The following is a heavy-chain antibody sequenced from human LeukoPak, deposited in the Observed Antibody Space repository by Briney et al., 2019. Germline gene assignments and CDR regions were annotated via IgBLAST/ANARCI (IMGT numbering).Heavy chain of an antibody. J-gene: IGHJ4*02. CDR2: ISSSSSYI. CDR3: ACLIVPNQGGDNTLDY. D-gene: IGHD2/OR15-2a*01. Sequence: GGSLRLSCAASGFTFTSYSMSWVRQAPGKGLEWVSSISSSSSYIYSAHSVKGRFTIPRDNPKNSPDLPMNGLRAEDTAVYYFACLIVPNQGGDNTLDYWGQGTLVTVSS. V-gene: IGHV3-21*01. CDR1: GFTFTSYS.